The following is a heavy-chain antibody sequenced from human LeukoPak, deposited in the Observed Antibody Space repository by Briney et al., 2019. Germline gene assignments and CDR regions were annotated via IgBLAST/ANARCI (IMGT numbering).Heavy chain of an antibody. Sequence: SVTLSLTCTVSGGSISSYYWSWIRQPAGKGLEWIGRIYTSGSTNYNPSLKSRVTVSVDTSKNQFSLKLSSVTAADTAVYCCARDQESWRGFDYWGQGTLVTVSS. CDR2: IYTSGST. CDR3: ARDQESWRGFDY. D-gene: IGHD2/OR15-2a*01. CDR1: GGSISSYY. J-gene: IGHJ4*02. V-gene: IGHV4-4*07.